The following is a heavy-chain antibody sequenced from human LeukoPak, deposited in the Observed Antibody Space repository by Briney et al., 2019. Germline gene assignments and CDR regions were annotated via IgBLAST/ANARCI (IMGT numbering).Heavy chain of an antibody. CDR3: ARGPTTSNWFDP. V-gene: IGHV4-59*01. J-gene: IGHJ5*02. D-gene: IGHD4-17*01. Sequence: SETLSLTCTVSGGSISSYYWSWIRQPPGKGLEWIGYIYYSGSTNYKPSLKSRVTISVDTSKNQFSLKLSSVTAADTAVYYCARGPTTSNWFDPWGQGTLVTVSS. CDR2: IYYSGST. CDR1: GGSISSYY.